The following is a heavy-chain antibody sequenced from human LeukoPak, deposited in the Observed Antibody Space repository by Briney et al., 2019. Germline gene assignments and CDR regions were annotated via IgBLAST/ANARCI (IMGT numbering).Heavy chain of an antibody. Sequence: GGSLRLSCTVSGFTVSSNSMSWVRQAPGKGLEWVAYISTNDRTTYYADSVKGRFTISRDNAKNSLYLHMNSLRAEDTAVYYCARESYSSGYYYDYWGQGTLVTVSS. CDR3: ARESYSSGYYYDY. CDR2: ISTNDRTT. V-gene: IGHV3-11*04. CDR1: GFTVSSNS. J-gene: IGHJ4*02. D-gene: IGHD3-22*01.